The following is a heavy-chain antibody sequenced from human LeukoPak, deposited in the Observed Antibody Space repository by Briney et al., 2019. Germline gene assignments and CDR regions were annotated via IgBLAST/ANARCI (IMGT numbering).Heavy chain of an antibody. CDR2: IYPGDSDT. V-gene: IGHV5-51*04. D-gene: IGHD3-22*01. CDR1: GYSFTSYW. CDR3: ASRRYYYDSSGYYLDPPIDY. J-gene: IGHJ4*02. Sequence: GESLKISCKGSGYSFTSYWIGWVRQMPGKGLEWMGIIYPGDSDTRYSPSFQGQVTISADKPISTAYLQWSSLKASDTAMYYCASRRYYYDSSGYYLDPPIDYWGQGTLVTVSS.